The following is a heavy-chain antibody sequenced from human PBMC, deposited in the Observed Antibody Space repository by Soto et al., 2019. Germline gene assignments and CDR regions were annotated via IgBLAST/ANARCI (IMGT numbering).Heavy chain of an antibody. CDR2: ISSSSSYI. CDR1: GFTFSSYS. Sequence: GGSLRLSCAASGFTFSSYSMNWVRQAPGKGLEWVSSISSSSSYIYYTDSVKGRFTISRDNAKSSLYLQMNSLRAEDTAVYYCARSLYGGPYGMDVWGQGTTVTVSS. CDR3: ARSLYGGPYGMDV. J-gene: IGHJ6*02. V-gene: IGHV3-21*01. D-gene: IGHD4-17*01.